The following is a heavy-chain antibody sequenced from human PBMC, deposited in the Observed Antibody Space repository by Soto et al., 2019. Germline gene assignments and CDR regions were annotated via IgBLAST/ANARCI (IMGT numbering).Heavy chain of an antibody. CDR2: IYPGDSDT. J-gene: IGHJ6*04. D-gene: IGHD1-1*01. CDR1: GYTFTDYW. V-gene: IGHV5-51*01. Sequence: GESLKISCKGSGYTFTDYWIGWVRQLPGKGLEWMGIIYPGDSDTRYSPSFQGHVTITVDKSTSTAYLQWNTLKASDTAMYYCARNTSNSRSSYSARDVGGKGPRVP. CDR3: ARNTSNSRSSYSARDV.